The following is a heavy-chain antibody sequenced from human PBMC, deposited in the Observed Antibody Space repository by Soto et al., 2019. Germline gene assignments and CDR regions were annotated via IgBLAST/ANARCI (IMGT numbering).Heavy chain of an antibody. V-gene: IGHV4-31*01. Sequence: QVQLQESGPGLVKPSQTLSLTCTVSGGSISSGGYYWSWIRQHPGKGLEWIGYIYYSGSTYYNPSPNSLVTRSVDTSKNQFSLKLSSVTAADTAVYYCARGTGNRYGDYFDYWGQGTLVTVSS. J-gene: IGHJ4*02. CDR2: IYYSGST. D-gene: IGHD4-17*01. CDR3: ARGTGNRYGDYFDY. CDR1: GGSISSGGYY.